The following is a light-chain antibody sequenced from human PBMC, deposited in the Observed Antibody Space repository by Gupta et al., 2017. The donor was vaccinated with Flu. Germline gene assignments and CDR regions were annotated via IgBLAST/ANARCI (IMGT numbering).Light chain of an antibody. CDR2: GSS. J-gene: IGKJ4*01. V-gene: IGKV3-20*01. CDR3: QQEGSSPPLLT. CDR1: QSVNSRY. Sequence: LSLSPGERATLSCRASQSVNSRYLAWYQQKVGQAPRLLIYGSSTRATGIPDRFSGSAAGTVFSLTISRREPEDFAVYYCQQEGSSPPLLTFGGGTRVEIK.